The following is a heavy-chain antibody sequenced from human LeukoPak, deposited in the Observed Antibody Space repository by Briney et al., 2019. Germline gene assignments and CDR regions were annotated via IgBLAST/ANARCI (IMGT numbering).Heavy chain of an antibody. CDR2: INPNSGGT. V-gene: IGHV1-2*02. J-gene: IGHJ3*02. CDR1: GYTFTGYY. D-gene: IGHD2-2*01. CDR3: ARASQGYCSSTSCSGAFDI. Sequence: ASVKVSCKASGYTFTGYYMHWVRQAPGQGLEWLGWINPNSGGTNYAQKFQGRVTMTRDTSISTAYMELSRLRSDDTAVYYCARASQGYCSSTSCSGAFDIWGQGTMVTVSS.